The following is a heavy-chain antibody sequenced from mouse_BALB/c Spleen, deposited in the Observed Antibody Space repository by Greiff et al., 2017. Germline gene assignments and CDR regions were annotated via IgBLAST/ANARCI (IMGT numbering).Heavy chain of an antibody. CDR1: GYSISSDYA. D-gene: IGHD4-1*01. Sequence: VQQQQSGPGLVNTSQSLSLTRPVTGYSISSDYAWNWIRQLPGNKLEWIGYISYSGSTSYNPSLKSRISITRDTSKNQFFLQLNSVTTEDTATYYCARSELAWFAYWGQGTLVTVSA. V-gene: IGHV3-2*02. CDR2: ISYSGST. J-gene: IGHJ3*01. CDR3: ARSELAWFAY.